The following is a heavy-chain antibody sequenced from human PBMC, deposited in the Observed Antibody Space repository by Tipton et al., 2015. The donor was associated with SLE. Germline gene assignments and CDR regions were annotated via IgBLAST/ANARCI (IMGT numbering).Heavy chain of an antibody. V-gene: IGHV1-8*01. CDR2: VNPNSGNT. CDR3: ASGRAVAGGDYFDY. D-gene: IGHD6-19*01. Sequence: QVQLVQSGTEVKKPGASVRVSCKASGFTFTSYDINWVRQAAGQGLEWMGWVNPNSGNTGYAQKFQDRVSMTSDTSTTISYMELRSLTSEDTAVYYCASGRAVAGGDYFDYWGQGTLVTVSS. J-gene: IGHJ4*02. CDR1: GFTFTSYD.